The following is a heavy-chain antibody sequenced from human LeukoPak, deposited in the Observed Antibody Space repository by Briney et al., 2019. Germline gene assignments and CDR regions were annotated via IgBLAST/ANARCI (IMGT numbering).Heavy chain of an antibody. CDR2: IYYSGST. D-gene: IGHD4-17*01. J-gene: IGHJ4*02. CDR1: GGSISSGDYY. Sequence: TSQTLSLTCTVSGGSISSGDYYWSWIRQPPGKGLEWIGYIYYSGSTYYNPSLKSRVTISVDTSKNQFSLKLSSVTAADTAVYYCARVSGPYGDYYVDYWGQGTLVTVPS. V-gene: IGHV4-30-4*01. CDR3: ARVSGPYGDYYVDY.